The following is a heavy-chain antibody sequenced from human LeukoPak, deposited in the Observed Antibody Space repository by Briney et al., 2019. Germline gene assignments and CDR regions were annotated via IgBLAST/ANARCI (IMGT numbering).Heavy chain of an antibody. CDR1: GYTFTNYY. J-gene: IGHJ4*02. V-gene: IGHV1-46*01. Sequence: ALVKVSCKASGYTFTNYYIHWVRQAAGQGLEGMGLINPRDGSTTYAQRFQGRVTMTRETSTSTVYMDLSNLRSDDTAVYYCAKSYGSGRAHDFSGEGTLVTVSS. CDR2: INPRDGST. CDR3: AKSYGSGRAHDF. D-gene: IGHD3-10*01.